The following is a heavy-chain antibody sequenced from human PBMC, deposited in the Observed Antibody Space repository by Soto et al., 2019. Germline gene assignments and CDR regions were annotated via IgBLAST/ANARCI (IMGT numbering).Heavy chain of an antibody. J-gene: IGHJ4*02. CDR3: ARGGVY. D-gene: IGHD2-8*01. CDR1: GFNFSNYD. V-gene: IGHV3-48*03. CDR2: ITATGFTT. Sequence: QPGGSLRLSCVTSGFNFSNYDMNWVRQAPGRGMEWIAFITATGFTTFYADSVRPRFTISRDNAQESVFLQMDSLTVEDTGIYYCARGGVYWGRGTPVTVSS.